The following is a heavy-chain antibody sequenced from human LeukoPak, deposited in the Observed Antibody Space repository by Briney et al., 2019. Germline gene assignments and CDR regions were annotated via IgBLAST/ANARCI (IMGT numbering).Heavy chain of an antibody. V-gene: IGHV4-31*03. Sequence: SETLSLTCTVSGGSISSGGYYWSWIRQHPGKGLEWIGYIYYSGSTYYNPSLKSRVTISVDTSKNQFSLKLSSVTAADTAVYYCARGMDFWSGYRAYNYYYYGMDVWGQGTTVTVSS. CDR3: ARGMDFWSGYRAYNYYYYGMDV. D-gene: IGHD3-3*01. J-gene: IGHJ6*02. CDR1: GGSISSGGYY. CDR2: IYYSGST.